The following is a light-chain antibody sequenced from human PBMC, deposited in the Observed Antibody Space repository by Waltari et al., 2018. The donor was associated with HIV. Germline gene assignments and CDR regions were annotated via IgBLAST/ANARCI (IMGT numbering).Light chain of an antibody. CDR3: ATWDDSLNGRV. V-gene: IGLV1-44*01. J-gene: IGLJ3*02. CDR1: SSNIGSNT. Sequence: QSVLTQPPSASGTPGQRVTISCSGSSSNIGSNTVNWYQQLPGTAPKLLIYSNFRRPSGVPDRFSGSKSATSASLAISGLQSEDEADYYCATWDDSLNGRVFGGGTKLTVL. CDR2: SNF.